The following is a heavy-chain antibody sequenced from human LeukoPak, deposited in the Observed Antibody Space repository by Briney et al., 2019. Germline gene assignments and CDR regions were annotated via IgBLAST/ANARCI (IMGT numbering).Heavy chain of an antibody. D-gene: IGHD5-12*01. J-gene: IGHJ3*02. CDR3: ATEYSVFAFDI. V-gene: IGHV3-15*01. Sequence: GGPLRLSCAASGFIFSDAWLSWVRQAPGKGLEWVGRIKRKSAGGTIDYGAPVKGRFTISRDDSKNTLYLQMNSLKTEDTAIYYCATEYSVFAFDIWGQGTVVTVSS. CDR2: IKRKSAGGTI. CDR1: GFIFSDAW.